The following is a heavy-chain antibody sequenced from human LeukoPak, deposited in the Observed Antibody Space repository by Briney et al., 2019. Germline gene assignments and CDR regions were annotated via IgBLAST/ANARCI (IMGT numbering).Heavy chain of an antibody. V-gene: IGHV1-2*02. CDR3: ARDIVVVPATYYFDY. Sequence: ASVKVSCKTSGYTFTGYYLHWVRQAPGQGLEWMGWINPNSGGTNYAQKFQGRVTMTRYTSISTAYMELSRLRSDDTAVYYCARDIVVVPATYYFDYWGQGTLVTVSS. CDR2: INPNSGGT. CDR1: GYTFTGYY. D-gene: IGHD2-2*01. J-gene: IGHJ4*02.